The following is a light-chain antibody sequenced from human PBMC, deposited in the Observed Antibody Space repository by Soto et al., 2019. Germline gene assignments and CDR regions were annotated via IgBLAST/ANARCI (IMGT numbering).Light chain of an antibody. CDR2: EVS. Sequence: QSALTQPPSASGSHGQSVTISCTGMSSDVGGYNYVSWYQQHPGKAPKLMIYEVSKRPSGVPDRFSGSKSGNTASLTVSGLQAEDEADYYCSSYAGANAVVFGGGTKLTVL. V-gene: IGLV2-8*01. CDR1: SSDVGGYNY. CDR3: SSYAGANAVV. J-gene: IGLJ2*01.